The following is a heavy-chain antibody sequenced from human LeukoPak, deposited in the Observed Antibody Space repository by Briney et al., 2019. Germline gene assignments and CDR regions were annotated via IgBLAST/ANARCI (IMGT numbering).Heavy chain of an antibody. Sequence: ASVKVSCKASGYTFSNYGITWVRQAPGHGLEWMGWISGYNGNTNFAQKLQGRVSMSTDTSTYTSDMELRSLRSDDTAVYYCARSLGDSSGYYPLPFDYWGQGTLVIVSS. CDR3: ARSLGDSSGYYPLPFDY. CDR1: GYTFSNYG. J-gene: IGHJ4*02. V-gene: IGHV1-18*01. CDR2: ISGYNGNT. D-gene: IGHD3-22*01.